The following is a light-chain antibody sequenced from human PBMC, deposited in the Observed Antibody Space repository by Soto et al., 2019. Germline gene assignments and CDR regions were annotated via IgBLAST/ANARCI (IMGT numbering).Light chain of an antibody. CDR1: QNIGSN. CDR3: QQYFEWPPMT. V-gene: IGKV3-15*01. Sequence: EVVMTQSPATLSASPGERVILSCRASQNIGSNLAWYQQRPGQAPRLLMYGASTRATETPARFSGSGSATDFTLTISSLRSEDSAIYYCQQYFEWPPMTFGQGTKVEI. CDR2: GAS. J-gene: IGKJ1*01.